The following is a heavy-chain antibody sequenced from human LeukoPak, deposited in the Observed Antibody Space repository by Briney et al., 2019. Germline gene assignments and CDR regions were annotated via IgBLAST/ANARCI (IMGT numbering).Heavy chain of an antibody. V-gene: IGHV4-38-2*02. CDR3: ARRSPYSTGWSSYFDY. D-gene: IGHD6-19*01. Sequence: SETLSLTCTVSNYSISSDYYWGWIRQPPGKGLEWIGEIYRSGTTNYKPSLKSRVTISLDKSRNHFSLKLTSVTAADSAVYYCARRSPYSTGWSSYFDYWGQGALVTVSS. CDR2: IYRSGTT. CDR1: NYSISSDYY. J-gene: IGHJ4*02.